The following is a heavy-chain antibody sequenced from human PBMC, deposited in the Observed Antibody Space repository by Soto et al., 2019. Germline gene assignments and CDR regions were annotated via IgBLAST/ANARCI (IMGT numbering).Heavy chain of an antibody. V-gene: IGHV4-59*01. CDR3: ARVRRELYCGGDCYSKDDAFDI. Sequence: SETLSLTCTLSGGSISSYYWSWIRQPPGKGLEWIGYIYYSGSTNYNPSLKSRVTISVDTSKNQFSLKLSSVTAADTAVYYRARVRRELYCGGDCYSKDDAFDIWGQGTMVT. J-gene: IGHJ3*02. CDR1: GGSISSYY. D-gene: IGHD2-21*02. CDR2: IYYSGST.